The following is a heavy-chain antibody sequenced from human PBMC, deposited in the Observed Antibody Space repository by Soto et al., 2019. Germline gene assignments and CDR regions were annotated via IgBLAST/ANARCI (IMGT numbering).Heavy chain of an antibody. D-gene: IGHD4-4*01. CDR3: AREFPPYSNFDY. CDR1: GYTFTGYA. V-gene: IGHV1-3*01. CDR2: INAGNGNT. Sequence: GASVKVSCKASGYTFTGYAMHWVRQAPGQRLEWMGWINAGNGNTKYSQKFQGRVTITRDTSASTAYMELSSLRSEDTAVYYCAREFPPYSNFDYWGQGTLVTVSS. J-gene: IGHJ4*02.